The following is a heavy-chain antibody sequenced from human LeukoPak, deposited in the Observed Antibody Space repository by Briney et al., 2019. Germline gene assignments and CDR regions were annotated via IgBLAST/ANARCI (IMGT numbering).Heavy chain of an antibody. CDR1: GDTFTGNY. CDR2: INPNSGGT. D-gene: IGHD2-21*02. CDR3: ARAVSGGGVCHYYYAI. Sequence: VASVKVSCRASGDTFTGNYLHWMRQAPGQGLECMGWINPNSGGTNYAQKFQGRVAMTRDTSINTAYMELSSLRSDDTAVYFCARAVSGGGVCHYYYAIWGQGTLVAVSS. V-gene: IGHV1-2*02. J-gene: IGHJ4*02.